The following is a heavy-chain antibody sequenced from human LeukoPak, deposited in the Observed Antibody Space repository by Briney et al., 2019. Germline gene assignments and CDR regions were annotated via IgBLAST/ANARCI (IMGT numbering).Heavy chain of an antibody. Sequence: GGSLRLSCEASGFTFSAYAMTWVRQAPGKGLEWVSSIGSDNKPHYSESVKGRFAISRDDSENTLYLQMNSLRAEDTAVYYCARGSHIGAAGILDNWGQGTLVTVSS. CDR1: GFTFSAYA. J-gene: IGHJ4*02. CDR3: ARGSHIGAAGILDN. CDR2: IGSDNKP. D-gene: IGHD6-13*01. V-gene: IGHV3-23*05.